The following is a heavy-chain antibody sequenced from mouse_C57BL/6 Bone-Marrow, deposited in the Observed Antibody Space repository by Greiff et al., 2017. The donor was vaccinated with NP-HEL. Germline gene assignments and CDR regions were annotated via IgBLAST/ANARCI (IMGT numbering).Heavy chain of an antibody. CDR1: GFTFSDYY. CDR2: ISNGGGST. J-gene: IGHJ2*01. V-gene: IGHV5-12*01. D-gene: IGHD3-2*02. CDR3: ARQKGQLRLIDY. Sequence: DVKLVESGGGLVQPGGSLKLSCAASGFTFSDYYMYWVRQTPEKRLEWVAYISNGGGSTYYPDTVKGRFTISRDNATNTLYLQMIRLKSEDTAMYYCARQKGQLRLIDYWGQGTTLTVSS.